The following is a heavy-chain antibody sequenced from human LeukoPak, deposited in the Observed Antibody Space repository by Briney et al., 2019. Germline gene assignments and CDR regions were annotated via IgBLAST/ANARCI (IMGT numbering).Heavy chain of an antibody. CDR3: ARLGWGNYFDY. CDR2: ISSGGTTI. J-gene: IGHJ4*02. V-gene: IGHV3-48*03. Sequence: GGSLRLSCVVSGFPFISYEMNWVRRAPGKGLEWVSYISSGGTTIYYADSVKGRFSISRDNAKNSLYLQMNSLRAQDTAVYYCARLGWGNYFDYWGQGTLVTVSS. D-gene: IGHD2-15*01. CDR1: GFPFISYE.